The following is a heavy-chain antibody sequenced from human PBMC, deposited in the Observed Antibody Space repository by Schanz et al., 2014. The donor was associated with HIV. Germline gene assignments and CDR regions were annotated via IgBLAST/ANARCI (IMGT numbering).Heavy chain of an antibody. CDR3: ARRRADQKTFDY. J-gene: IGHJ4*02. CDR1: GFPFGNYA. Sequence: VELLESGGGSVQPGGSLRLSCAVSGFPFGNYAMSWVRQAPGKGLEWVSGISGSGGDIYYADSVKGRLTVSRDFSSNTLLLQMNSLRVEDTALFYCARRRADQKTFDYWGQGALVTVSP. D-gene: IGHD2-2*01. CDR2: ISGSGGDI. V-gene: IGHV3-23*01.